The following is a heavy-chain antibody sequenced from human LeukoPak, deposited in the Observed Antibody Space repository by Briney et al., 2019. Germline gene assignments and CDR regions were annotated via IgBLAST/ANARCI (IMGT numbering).Heavy chain of an antibody. CDR2: ISSSGSGGNT. J-gene: IGHJ4*02. Sequence: GGSLRLSCAASGVTLSSYAMSWARQAPGKGLEWVSGISSSGSGGNTYYADSVKGRFTISRDSSENTLYMQMNSLRAEDTAIYYCAKKLVRTVAGPTWGQGTLVTVSS. D-gene: IGHD6-19*01. CDR3: AKKLVRTVAGPT. CDR1: GVTLSSYA. V-gene: IGHV3-23*01.